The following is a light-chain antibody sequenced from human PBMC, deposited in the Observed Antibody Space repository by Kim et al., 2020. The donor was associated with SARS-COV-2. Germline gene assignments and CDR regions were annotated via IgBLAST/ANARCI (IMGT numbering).Light chain of an antibody. V-gene: IGLV2-14*03. CDR2: DVS. CDR1: SSDVGGYNY. J-gene: IGLJ1*01. CDR3: SSYTSSSTYV. Sequence: GQSITISCTGTSSDVGGYNYGSWYQQHPGKAPKLIIYDVSNRPSGVSNRFSGSKSGNTASLTISGLQAEDEADYYCSSYTSSSTYVFGTGTKVTVL.